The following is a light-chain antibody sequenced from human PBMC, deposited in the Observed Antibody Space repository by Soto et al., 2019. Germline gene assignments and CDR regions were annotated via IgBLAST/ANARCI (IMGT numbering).Light chain of an antibody. V-gene: IGLV2-23*01. Sequence: QSALTQPASVSGSPGQSITISCTGTSSDAGSYNFVSWYQQYPGKAPKVMIYEDSNRPSGVSNRFSGSKSGNTASLTISGLQAEDEADYYCCSYASSGTYGVFGGGTKVTVL. CDR3: CSYASSGTYGV. CDR2: EDS. J-gene: IGLJ3*02. CDR1: SSDAGSYNF.